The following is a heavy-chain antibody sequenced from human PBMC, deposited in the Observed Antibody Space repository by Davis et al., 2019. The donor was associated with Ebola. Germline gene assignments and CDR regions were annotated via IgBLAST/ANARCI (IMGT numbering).Heavy chain of an antibody. CDR2: IYYSGNT. J-gene: IGHJ6*02. Sequence: MPSETLSLTCTVSGGAITSGSYYWSWIRQHPGKGLEWIGYIYYSGNTYYSPSLKSRVAISIDMSKNQFSLKVSSVTAADTAVYYCARGGTSSSWTYGMDVWGQGTTVTVSS. D-gene: IGHD6-13*01. V-gene: IGHV4-31*03. CDR3: ARGGTSSSWTYGMDV. CDR1: GGAITSGSYY.